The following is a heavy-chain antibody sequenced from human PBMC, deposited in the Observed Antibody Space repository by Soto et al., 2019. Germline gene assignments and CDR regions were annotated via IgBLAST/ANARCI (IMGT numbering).Heavy chain of an antibody. Sequence: SSETLSLTCAVYGGSFSGYYWSWIRQPPGKGLEWIGEINHSGSTNYNPSLKSRVTISVDTSKNQFSLKLSSVTAADTAVYYCAREPGEYQLLPFDYWGQGTLVTVSS. CDR2: INHSGST. D-gene: IGHD2-2*01. CDR3: AREPGEYQLLPFDY. J-gene: IGHJ4*02. V-gene: IGHV4-34*01. CDR1: GGSFSGYY.